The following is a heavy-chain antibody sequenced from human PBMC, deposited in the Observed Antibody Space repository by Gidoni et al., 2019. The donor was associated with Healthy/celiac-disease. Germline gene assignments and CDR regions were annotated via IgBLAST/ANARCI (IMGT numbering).Heavy chain of an antibody. CDR2: ISAYKGNT. J-gene: IGHJ4*02. D-gene: IGHD3-10*01. V-gene: IGHV1-18*01. CDR3: ARDTTTYYYGSGSYCYY. CDR1: GSTCTSYG. Sequence: QVQLVQSGAEVTKPGASVKFSCTASGSTCTSYGISWVRQAPGQGLEWMGWISAYKGNTNYAQKLQGRVTMTTDTSTSTAYMELRSLRSDDTAVYYCARDTTTYYYGSGSYCYYWGQGTLVTVSS.